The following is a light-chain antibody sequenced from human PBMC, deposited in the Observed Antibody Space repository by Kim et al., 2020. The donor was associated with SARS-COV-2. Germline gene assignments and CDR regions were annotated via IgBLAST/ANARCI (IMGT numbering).Light chain of an antibody. V-gene: IGKV1-27*01. CDR3: QRYYSAPWT. Sequence: DSRMTQSPSSLSASVGDRVTISCRASQDINNYLAWYQHKPGKAPKLLIYSASVLQVGVPSRFSGSGYGTDFTLTISNLQPEDVATYYCQRYYSAPWTFGQGTKVDIK. CDR2: SAS. CDR1: QDINNY. J-gene: IGKJ1*01.